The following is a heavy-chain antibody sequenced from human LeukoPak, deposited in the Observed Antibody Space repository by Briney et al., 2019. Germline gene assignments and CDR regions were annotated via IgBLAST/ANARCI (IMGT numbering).Heavy chain of an antibody. CDR1: GFTFSSYG. D-gene: IGHD6-19*01. V-gene: IGHV3-30*02. CDR2: IRYDGSNK. CDR3: AKDESLYSSGWCHDY. J-gene: IGHJ4*02. Sequence: GGSLRLSCAASGFTFSSYGMHWVRQAPGKGLEWVAFIRYDGSNKYYADSVKGRFTISRDNSKNTLYLQMNSLRAEDTAVYYCAKDESLYSSGWCHDYRGQGTLVTVSS.